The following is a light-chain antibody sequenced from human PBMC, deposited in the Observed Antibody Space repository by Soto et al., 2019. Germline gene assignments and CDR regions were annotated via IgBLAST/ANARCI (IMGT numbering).Light chain of an antibody. Sequence: EIVLTQSPGTLSLSPWERATLSCRASQSVSSSYLAWYQQKPGQAPRLLIYGASSRATGIPDRFSGSGSGTDFTLTISRLEPEDFAIYYCQQYGYLGTFGPGTKVDIK. J-gene: IGKJ3*01. CDR1: QSVSSSY. CDR3: QQYGYLGT. V-gene: IGKV3-20*01. CDR2: GAS.